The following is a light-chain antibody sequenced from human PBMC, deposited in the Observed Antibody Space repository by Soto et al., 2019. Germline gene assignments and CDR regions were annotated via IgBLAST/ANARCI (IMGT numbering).Light chain of an antibody. Sequence: QSALTQPPSASGSPGQSVTISCTGTSSDIGAYKYVSWYQQHPGEAPKLIIYEVDKLPSGVPLRFSGSKSGNTASLTVSGLQAEDEADDYCSSFAGNSNFALFGGGTKVTVL. CDR2: EVD. CDR3: SSFAGNSNFAL. CDR1: SSDIGAYKY. J-gene: IGLJ1*01. V-gene: IGLV2-8*01.